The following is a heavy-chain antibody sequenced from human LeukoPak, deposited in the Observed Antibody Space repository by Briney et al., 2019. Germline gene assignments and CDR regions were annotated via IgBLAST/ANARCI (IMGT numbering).Heavy chain of an antibody. D-gene: IGHD5-18*01. V-gene: IGHV4-4*07. CDR2: IYTSGST. Sequence: SETLSLTCTVSGGSISSYYWSWIRQPAGKGLEWIGRIYTSGSTNYNPSLKSRVTMSVDTSKNQFSLKLSSVTVADTAVYYCARDGYSLFYYYMDVWGKGTTVTVSS. J-gene: IGHJ6*03. CDR3: ARDGYSLFYYYMDV. CDR1: GGSISSYY.